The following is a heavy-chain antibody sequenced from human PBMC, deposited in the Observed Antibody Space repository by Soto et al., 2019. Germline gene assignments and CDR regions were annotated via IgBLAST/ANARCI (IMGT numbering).Heavy chain of an antibody. D-gene: IGHD1-1*01. Sequence: SETLSLTCSVSGVTMSYGGYSWSWIRQSPGKGLEWLGYISHLETTYYNPSFKSRLSLSIDRTRNQFSLSLSSMTAADKAVYFCARATDRFLDYYYGVDVWGQGTTVTVSS. V-gene: IGHV4-30-2*06. CDR3: ARATDRFLDYYYGVDV. CDR1: GVTMSYGGYS. CDR2: ISHLETT. J-gene: IGHJ6*02.